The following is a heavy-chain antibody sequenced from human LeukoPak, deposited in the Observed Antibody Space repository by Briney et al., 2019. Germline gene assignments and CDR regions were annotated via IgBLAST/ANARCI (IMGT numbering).Heavy chain of an antibody. CDR1: GGTFSSYA. CDR3: ATEGTGYFYEAFDV. V-gene: IGHV1-69*13. D-gene: IGHD3-9*01. Sequence: SVKVSCKASGGTFSSYAISWVRQAPGQGLEWMGGIIPIFGTANYAQKFQGRVTITADESTSTAYMELSNLESEDTAVYYCATEGTGYFYEAFDVWGQGTMVTVST. CDR2: IIPIFGTA. J-gene: IGHJ3*01.